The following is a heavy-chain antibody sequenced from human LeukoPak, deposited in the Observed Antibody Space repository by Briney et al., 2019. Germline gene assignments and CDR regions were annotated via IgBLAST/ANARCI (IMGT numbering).Heavy chain of an antibody. Sequence: GGSLRLSCAASGFSFVNNAMGWVRQAPGKGLEWVSGICASGRCTFYAAPVRGRFTVSRDNFKNSLYLQMNNLRAEGTAVYYCAKYINVPGTQLLGDYWGQGALVTVSS. D-gene: IGHD1-1*01. CDR2: ICASGRCT. CDR1: GFSFVNNA. CDR3: AKYINVPGTQLLGDY. V-gene: IGHV3-23*01. J-gene: IGHJ4*02.